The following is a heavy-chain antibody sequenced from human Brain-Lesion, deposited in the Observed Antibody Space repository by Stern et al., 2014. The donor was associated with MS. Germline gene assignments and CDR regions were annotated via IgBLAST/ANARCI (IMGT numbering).Heavy chain of an antibody. D-gene: IGHD2-2*01. CDR1: GGSISSGGYY. Sequence: QVQLVQSGPGLVKPSQTLSLSCTVSGGSISSGGYYWSWIRQPAGKGLEWIGRIFNSGSTSYNPSLQSRVTISIATSKNQFSLRLNSMTAADTAVYYCARGRVVPGFQYYATDVWGQGTTVIVSS. CDR2: IFNSGST. V-gene: IGHV4-61*02. J-gene: IGHJ6*02. CDR3: ARGRVVPGFQYYATDV.